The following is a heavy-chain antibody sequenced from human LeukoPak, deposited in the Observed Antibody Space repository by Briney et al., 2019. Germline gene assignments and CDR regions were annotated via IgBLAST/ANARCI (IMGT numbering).Heavy chain of an antibody. J-gene: IGHJ5*02. CDR2: IYYSGST. CDR3: ARDNTIAARFSWFDP. CDR1: GGSISSYY. V-gene: IGHV4-59*12. D-gene: IGHD6-6*01. Sequence: PSETLSLTCTVSGGSISSYYWSWIRQPPGKGLEWIGYIYYSGSTNYNPSLKSRVTISVDTSKNQFSLKLSSVTAADTAVYYCARDNTIAARFSWFDPWGQGTLVTVSS.